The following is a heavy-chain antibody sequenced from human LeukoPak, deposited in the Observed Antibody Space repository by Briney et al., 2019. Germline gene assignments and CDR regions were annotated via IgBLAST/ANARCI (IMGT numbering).Heavy chain of an antibody. CDR2: ISYDGSNK. D-gene: IGHD3-10*01. CDR3: AKDLFRLVRTYYYGSGLGAFDI. V-gene: IGHV3-30*18. J-gene: IGHJ3*02. Sequence: GGSLRLSCAASGSTFSSYGMHWVRQAPGKGLEWVAVISYDGSNKYYADSVKGRFTISRDNSKNTLYLQMNSLRAEDTAVYYCAKDLFRLVRTYYYGSGLGAFDIWGQGTMVTVSS. CDR1: GSTFSSYG.